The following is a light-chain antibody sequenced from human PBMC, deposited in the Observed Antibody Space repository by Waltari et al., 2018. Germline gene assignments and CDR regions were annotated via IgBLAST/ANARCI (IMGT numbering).Light chain of an antibody. J-gene: IGLJ3*02. CDR2: EGS. CDR1: SSDVGTYNL. Sequence: QSALTQPASVSGSPGQSITISCTVTSSDVGTYNLVSWYQQYPGKAPKLMIYEGSKRPSGVSNRFSGSKCGNTASLTISGLQAEDEADYYCCSYAGSNTWVFGGGTKLTVL. V-gene: IGLV2-23*01. CDR3: CSYAGSNTWV.